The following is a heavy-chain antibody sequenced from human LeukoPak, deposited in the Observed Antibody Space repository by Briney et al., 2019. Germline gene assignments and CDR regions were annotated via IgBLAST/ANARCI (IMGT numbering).Heavy chain of an antibody. J-gene: IGHJ4*02. D-gene: IGHD5-12*01. CDR2: ISSSGSTI. CDR1: GFTFSSYE. V-gene: IGHV3-48*03. Sequence: GGSLRLSCAASGFTFSSYEMNWVRQAPGKGLEWVSYISSSGSTIYYADSVKGRFTISRDNAKNSLYLQMNSLRAEDTAVYYCARVSVASYVDYWGQGTLVTVSS. CDR3: ARVSVASYVDY.